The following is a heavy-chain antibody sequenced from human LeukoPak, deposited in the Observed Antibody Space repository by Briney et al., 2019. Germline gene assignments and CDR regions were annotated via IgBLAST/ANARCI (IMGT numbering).Heavy chain of an antibody. Sequence: ASVKVSCKVSGYTLTELSMHWVRQAPGKGLEWMGGFDPEDGETIYAQKFQGRVTMTEDTSTDTAYMELSSLRSEDTVVYYCAIYYYGSGRRGGYFDYWGQGTLVTVSS. J-gene: IGHJ4*02. CDR1: GYTLTELS. CDR3: AIYYYGSGRRGGYFDY. D-gene: IGHD3-10*01. CDR2: FDPEDGET. V-gene: IGHV1-24*01.